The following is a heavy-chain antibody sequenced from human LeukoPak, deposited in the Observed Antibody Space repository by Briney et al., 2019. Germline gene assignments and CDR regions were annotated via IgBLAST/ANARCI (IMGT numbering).Heavy chain of an antibody. V-gene: IGHV1-18*01. CDR2: ISAYNGNT. Sequence: ASVKVSCKASGYTFTSYGISWVRQAPGQGLEWTGWISAYNGNTNYAQKLQGRVTMTTDTSTSTAYMELRSLRSDDTAVYYCARAPIVVVIRGGDYYYYMDVWGKGTTVTVSS. CDR1: GYTFTSYG. D-gene: IGHD3-22*01. J-gene: IGHJ6*03. CDR3: ARAPIVVVIRGGDYYYYMDV.